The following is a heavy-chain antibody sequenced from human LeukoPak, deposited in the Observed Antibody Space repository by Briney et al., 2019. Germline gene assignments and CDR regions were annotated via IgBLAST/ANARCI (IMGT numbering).Heavy chain of an antibody. Sequence: GGSLRLTCAASGFTFDAYWMSWVRQAPGKGLDWVANIKQDGNEKYYVESVKGRFTIYRDNAKNSLYLQMNSLRADDTAVYYCARDPLTQNDYWGQGTLVAVSS. CDR1: GFTFDAYW. CDR2: IKQDGNEK. V-gene: IGHV3-7*01. J-gene: IGHJ4*02. CDR3: ARDPLTQNDY. D-gene: IGHD1-14*01.